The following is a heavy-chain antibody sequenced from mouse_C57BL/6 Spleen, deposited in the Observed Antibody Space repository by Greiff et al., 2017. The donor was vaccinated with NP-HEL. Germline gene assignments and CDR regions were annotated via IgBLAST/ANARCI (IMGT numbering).Heavy chain of an antibody. D-gene: IGHD4-1*01. CDR3: AIMGDWAFDY. CDR2: IRNKANGYTT. Sequence: DVMLVESGGGLVQPGGSLSLSCAASGFTFTDYYMSWVRQPPGKALEWLGFIRNKANGYTTEYSASVKGRFTISRDNSQSILYLQMNALRAEDSATYYCAIMGDWAFDYWGQGTTLTVSS. CDR1: GFTFTDYY. J-gene: IGHJ2*01. V-gene: IGHV7-3*01.